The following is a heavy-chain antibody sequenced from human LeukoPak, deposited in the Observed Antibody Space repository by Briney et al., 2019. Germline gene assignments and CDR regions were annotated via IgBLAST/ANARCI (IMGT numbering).Heavy chain of an antibody. V-gene: IGHV4-39*07. J-gene: IGHJ3*02. D-gene: IGHD1-1*01. CDR1: GGSISSSSHY. CDR2: IYYSGST. Sequence: SETLSLTCTVSGGSISSSSHYWGWIRQPPGKGLEWIGSIYYSGSTYYNPSLKSRVTISVDTSKNQFSLKLSSVTAADTAVYYCARESPGRNWNDHCGAFDIWGQGTMVTVSS. CDR3: ARESPGRNWNDHCGAFDI.